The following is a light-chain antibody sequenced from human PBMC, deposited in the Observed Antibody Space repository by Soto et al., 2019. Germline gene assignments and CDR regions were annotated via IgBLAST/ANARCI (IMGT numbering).Light chain of an antibody. CDR1: SSDVGGYNY. Sequence: QSVLTQPASVSGSPGQSITISCTGASSDVGGYNYVSWYQQHPGKAPKLMIYDVSNRPSGVSNRFSGSKSGNTASLTISGLQAEDEADYSCSSYISSSTPHVFGTGTKVTVL. CDR3: SSYISSSTPHV. V-gene: IGLV2-14*01. J-gene: IGLJ1*01. CDR2: DVS.